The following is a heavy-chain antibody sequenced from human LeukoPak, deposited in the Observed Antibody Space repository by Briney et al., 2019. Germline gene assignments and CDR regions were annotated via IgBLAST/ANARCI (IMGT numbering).Heavy chain of an antibody. D-gene: IGHD4-11*01. Sequence: GGSLRLSCAASGLTFTDFWMNWVRLAPGRGLEWLANIKPDGNEKYYVDSVKGRFAISIDNAKNEVYLEMNSLRAEDTGVYYCSGRDSRRSPWAYWGQGTLVRVSS. CDR2: IKPDGNEK. CDR1: GLTFTDFW. J-gene: IGHJ4*02. CDR3: SGRDSRRSPWAY. V-gene: IGHV3-7*01.